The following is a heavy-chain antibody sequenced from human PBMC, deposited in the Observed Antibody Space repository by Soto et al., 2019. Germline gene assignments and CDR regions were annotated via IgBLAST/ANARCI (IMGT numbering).Heavy chain of an antibody. J-gene: IGHJ5*02. CDR1: GGSISSGGYY. CDR2: IYYSGST. CDR3: ARESRITIFGAKYNWFDP. Sequence: PSETLSLTCTVSGGSISSGGYYWSWIRQHPGKGLEWIGYIYYSGSTYYNPSLKSRVTISVDTSKNQFSLKLSSVTAADTAVYYCARESRITIFGAKYNWFDPWGQGTLVTVSS. D-gene: IGHD3-3*01. V-gene: IGHV4-31*03.